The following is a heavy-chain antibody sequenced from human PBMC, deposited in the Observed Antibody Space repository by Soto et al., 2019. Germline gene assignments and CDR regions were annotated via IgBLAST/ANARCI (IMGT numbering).Heavy chain of an antibody. CDR2: INPYNGKT. CDR1: GYIFSTHG. D-gene: IGHD2-15*01. Sequence: QVPLEQSGAEVKKSGASVKVSCQASGYIFSTHGINWVRQAPGQGLEWMGWINPYNGKTNYAQKFQGRVTMTTETSRKTAYMELRSLRSDDTAVYYCARVQIVVVVGGTPADYWGQGTLVTVSS. V-gene: IGHV1-18*01. CDR3: ARVQIVVVVGGTPADY. J-gene: IGHJ4*02.